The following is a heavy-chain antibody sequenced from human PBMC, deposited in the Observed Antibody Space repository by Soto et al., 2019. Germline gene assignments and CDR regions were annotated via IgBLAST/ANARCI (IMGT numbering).Heavy chain of an antibody. J-gene: IGHJ6*03. V-gene: IGHV3-64*01. D-gene: IGHD3-10*01. CDR3: ARVCGSGSYYYDYKYV. CDR2: ISSNGGST. Sequence: GGSLRLSCAASGFTFSSYAMHWVRQAPGKGLEYVSAISSNGGSTYYANSVKGRFTISRDNSKNTLYLQMGSLRAEDMAVYYCARVCGSGSYYYDYKYVWGKGTTVTVSS. CDR1: GFTFSSYA.